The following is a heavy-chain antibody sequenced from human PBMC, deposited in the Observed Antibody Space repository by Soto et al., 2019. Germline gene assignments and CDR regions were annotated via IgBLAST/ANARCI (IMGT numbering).Heavy chain of an antibody. CDR1: GFTSSDHY. D-gene: IGHD3-16*01. CDR2: TANKRSRYTT. V-gene: IGHV3-72*01. J-gene: IGHJ6*02. Sequence: EVELVESGGGLVQAGGALRVSCGVSGFTSSDHYMDWVRQAPGKGLEWVGRTANKRSRYTTEYAASVKGRFIISRDDSKYSVYLQMNSLKIENTAVYYCARAGFGHGLDVWGQGTTVTVSS. CDR3: ARAGFGHGLDV.